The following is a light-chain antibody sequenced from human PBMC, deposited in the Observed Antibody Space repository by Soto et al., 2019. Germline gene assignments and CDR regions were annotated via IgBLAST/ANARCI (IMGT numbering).Light chain of an antibody. CDR3: QHYGGVWN. CDR1: QGISTY. CDR2: SAS. Sequence: DIQMTQSPSSLSSSVGDRVTITCRASQGISTYLACYQRKSGILPDLLMSSASTLQSGAPSRFSGSGSATEFILTISSLQPDDFATYHCQHYGGVWNFGQGTKVDIK. J-gene: IGKJ1*01. V-gene: IGKV1-27*01.